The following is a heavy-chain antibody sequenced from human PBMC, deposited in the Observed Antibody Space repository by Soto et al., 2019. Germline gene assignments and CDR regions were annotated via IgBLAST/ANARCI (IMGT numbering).Heavy chain of an antibody. V-gene: IGHV4-30-4*01. D-gene: IGHD2-15*01. CDR2: IYKSTTT. CDR3: ARGRYCLTGRCFPNWFDS. J-gene: IGHJ5*01. CDR1: GDSISTVDFF. Sequence: SETLSLTCSVSGDSISTVDFFWAWIRQPPGQALEYIGYIYKSTTTYYNPSFESRVAISLDTSKSQFSLTVTPVTAADTAVYFCARGRYCLTGRCFPNWFDSWGQGTLVTVSS.